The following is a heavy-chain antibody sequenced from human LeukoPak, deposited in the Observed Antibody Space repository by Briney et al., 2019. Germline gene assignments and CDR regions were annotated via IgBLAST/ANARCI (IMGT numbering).Heavy chain of an antibody. V-gene: IGHV4-39*01. CDR1: GGSVRSSYYY. Sequence: SETLSLTCTVSGGSVRSSYYYWGWIRQPPGKGLEWIGSIYDSGSTYYNPSLKSRVTISVDTSKNQFSLKLSSVTAADTAVYYCARYRTAAEYYFDYWGQGTLVTVSS. D-gene: IGHD6-13*01. J-gene: IGHJ4*02. CDR3: ARYRTAAEYYFDY. CDR2: IYDSGST.